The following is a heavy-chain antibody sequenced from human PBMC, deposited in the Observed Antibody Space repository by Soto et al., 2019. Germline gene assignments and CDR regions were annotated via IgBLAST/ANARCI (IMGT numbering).Heavy chain of an antibody. CDR1: GFTFSTFG. D-gene: IGHD4-17*01. CDR3: AKDLQAYGDYDYYCYGLDV. Sequence: QLVESGGGVVPPGASLRLSCEASGFTFSTFGMHWVRQTPGKGLGWVAVISYDGNKKVYADSVKGRFTISRDNFKNTVDLVMNNLKVDDTAVYYCAKDLQAYGDYDYYCYGLDVWGQGATVSVSS. CDR2: ISYDGNKK. V-gene: IGHV3-30*18. J-gene: IGHJ6*02.